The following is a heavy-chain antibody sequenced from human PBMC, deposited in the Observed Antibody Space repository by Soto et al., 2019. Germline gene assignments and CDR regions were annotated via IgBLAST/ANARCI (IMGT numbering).Heavy chain of an antibody. CDR1: VFSLSNARMG. CDR3: ARIPVVVVAAPVFDYYMDV. V-gene: IGHV2-26*01. J-gene: IGHJ6*03. Sequence: ESGHTLVNPTETLTLTCPVSVFSLSNARMGVSWIRQPPGKALEWLAHIFSNDEKSYSTSLKSRLTISKDTSKSQVVLTMTNMDPVDTATYYCARIPVVVVAAPVFDYYMDVWGKGTTVTVSS. D-gene: IGHD2-15*01. CDR2: IFSNDEK.